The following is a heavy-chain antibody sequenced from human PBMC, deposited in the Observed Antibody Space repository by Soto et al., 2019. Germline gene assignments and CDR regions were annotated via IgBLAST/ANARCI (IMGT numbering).Heavy chain of an antibody. J-gene: IGHJ3*02. V-gene: IGHV1-3*01. CDR2: INAGNGNT. D-gene: IGHD1-26*01. CDR3: AVGATRDRDAFDI. Sequence: QVQLVQSGAEVKKPGASVKVSCKASGYTFTSYAMHWVRQAPGQRLEWMGWINAGNGNTKYSQKFQGRVTITRDTSASKAYMELSSLRSEDTAVYYCAVGATRDRDAFDILGQGTMVTVS. CDR1: GYTFTSYA.